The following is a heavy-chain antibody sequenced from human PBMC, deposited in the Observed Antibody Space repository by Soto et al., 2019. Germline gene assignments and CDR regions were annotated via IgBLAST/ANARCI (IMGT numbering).Heavy chain of an antibody. V-gene: IGHV5-51*01. CDR2: IYPGYHET. CDR1: GYXFSNFW. D-gene: IGHD6-13*01. Sequence: EXLKISCQGSGYXFSNFWVGWVRQLPGKGLEWMGIIYPGYHETRYSPSFHGRVTISADKSINTAYLQLNSLEASYNAFYFCARSPRSRPYFDYWGQGALGTVSS. J-gene: IGHJ4*02. CDR3: ARSPRSRPYFDY.